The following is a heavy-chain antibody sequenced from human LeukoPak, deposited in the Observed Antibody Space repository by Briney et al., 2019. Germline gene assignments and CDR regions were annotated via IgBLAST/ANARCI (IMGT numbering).Heavy chain of an antibody. V-gene: IGHV3-74*01. CDR3: ARSPYDCSGSSCYPDYFDY. Sequence: GGSLRLSCAASGFTFSGYWMHWVRQAPGKGLVWVSRINSDGSSTSYADSVKGRFTISRDNAKNTLYLQMNSLRAEDTAVYYCARSPYDCSGSSCYPDYFDYWGQGTLVTVSS. CDR2: INSDGSST. CDR1: GFTFSGYW. D-gene: IGHD2-15*01. J-gene: IGHJ4*02.